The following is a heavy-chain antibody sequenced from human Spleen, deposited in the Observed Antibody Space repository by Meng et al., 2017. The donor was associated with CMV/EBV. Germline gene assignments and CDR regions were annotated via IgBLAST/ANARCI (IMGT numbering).Heavy chain of an antibody. CDR1: GYTFTSYD. CDR3: AIDHDYIDYFDY. CDR2: MNPNSGNT. D-gene: IGHD4-11*01. V-gene: IGHV1-8*01. Sequence: QVQLVQSGAEVKKPGASVKVSCKASGYTFTSYDINWVRQATGQGLEWMGWMNPNSGNTGYAQKFQGRVTMTRNTSISTAYMDLGSLRFEDTAVYYCAIDHDYIDYFDYWGQGALVTVSS. J-gene: IGHJ4*02.